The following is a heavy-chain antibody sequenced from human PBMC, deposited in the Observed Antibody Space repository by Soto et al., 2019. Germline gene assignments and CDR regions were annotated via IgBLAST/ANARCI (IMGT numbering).Heavy chain of an antibody. D-gene: IGHD3-22*01. CDR2: IYYSGST. CDR1: GGSISSGGYY. J-gene: IGHJ3*02. Sequence: QVQLQESGPGLVKPSQTLPLTCTVSGGSISSGGYYWSWIRQHPGKGLEWIGYIYYSGSTYYNPSLKSRVTISVDTSKNQFSLKLSSVTAADTAVYYCARGRGYYDSSGYPGRAFDIWGQGTKVTV. CDR3: ARGRGYYDSSGYPGRAFDI. V-gene: IGHV4-31*03.